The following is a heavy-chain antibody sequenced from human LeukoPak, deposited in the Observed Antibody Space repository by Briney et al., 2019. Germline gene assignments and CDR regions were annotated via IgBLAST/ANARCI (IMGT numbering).Heavy chain of an antibody. CDR3: ARSSYSSSSSV. CDR1: GFTFSGFW. D-gene: IGHD6-6*01. CDR2: INSDGSEG. V-gene: IGHV3-7*03. J-gene: IGHJ3*01. Sequence: GGSLRLSCAVSGFTFSGFWMSWSRQAPGKGLEWVASINSDGSEGYYADVVKGRFTISRDNAKNSLYLQINSLRAEDTAVYHCARSSYSSSSSVWGQGTMVTVSS.